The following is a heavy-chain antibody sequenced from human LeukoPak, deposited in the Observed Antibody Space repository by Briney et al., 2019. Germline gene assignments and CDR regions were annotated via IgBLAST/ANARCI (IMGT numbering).Heavy chain of an antibody. V-gene: IGHV4-59*01. CDR1: GGSISSSY. J-gene: IGHJ4*02. CDR2: IYYSGST. D-gene: IGHD6-19*01. Sequence: PSETLSLTCTVSGGSISSSYWSWIRQPPGKGLEWIGYIYYSGSTNYNPSLKSRVTISVDTSKNQFSLKLSSVTAADTAVYYCAREPPGPYSSGYFDYWGQGTLVTVSS. CDR3: AREPPGPYSSGYFDY.